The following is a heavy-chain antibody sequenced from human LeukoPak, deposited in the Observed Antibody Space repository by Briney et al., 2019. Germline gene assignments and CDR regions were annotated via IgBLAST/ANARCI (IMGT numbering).Heavy chain of an antibody. V-gene: IGHV1-2*02. D-gene: IGHD3-22*01. CDR2: INPNSGGT. CDR1: GYTFTGYY. CDR3: ARAYSSVDGNWFDP. Sequence: ASVKVSCKASGYTFTGYYMHWVRQAPGQGLEWMGWINPNSGGTNYAQKFQGRVTMTRDTSISTAYMELSRLRSDDTAVYYCARAYSSVDGNWFDPWGQGTLVTVSS. J-gene: IGHJ5*02.